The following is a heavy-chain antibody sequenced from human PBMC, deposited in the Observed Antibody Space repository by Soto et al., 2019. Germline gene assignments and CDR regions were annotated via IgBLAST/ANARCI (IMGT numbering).Heavy chain of an antibody. V-gene: IGHV4-31*03. D-gene: IGHD3-10*01. CDR2: IYYSGST. CDR3: AREGSHVLLRFGANYGMDV. Sequence: SETLSLTCTVSGGSISSGGYYWSWIRQHPGKGLEWIGYIYYSGSTYYNPSLKSRVTISVDTSKNQFSLKLSSVTAADTAVYYCAREGSHVLLRFGANYGMDVRGQGTTVTVSS. CDR1: GGSISSGGYY. J-gene: IGHJ6*02.